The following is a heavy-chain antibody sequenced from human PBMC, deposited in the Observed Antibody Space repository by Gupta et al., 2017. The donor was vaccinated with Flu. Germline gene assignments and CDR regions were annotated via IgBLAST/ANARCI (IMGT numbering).Heavy chain of an antibody. D-gene: IGHD2-15*01. CDR2: ISWDSVYI. V-gene: IGHV3-9*01. J-gene: IGHJ4*02. CDR1: GFAFFEYS. Sequence: EVHLVESGGDLVQPGRSLRLSCEASGFAFFEYSMHWVRQAPGKGLEWVAGISWDSVYIGYADSVKGRFTISRDNGKHSVYLQMDSLGAEDTALYYCARSERTKGYYFDYWGQGNQVTVSS. CDR3: ARSERTKGYYFDY.